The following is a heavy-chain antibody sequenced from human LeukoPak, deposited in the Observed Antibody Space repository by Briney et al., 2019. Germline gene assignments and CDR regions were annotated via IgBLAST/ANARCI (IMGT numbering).Heavy chain of an antibody. D-gene: IGHD1-26*01. CDR3: ARHSGSYAFDY. V-gene: IGHV1-18*01. J-gene: IGHJ4*02. Sequence: GASVTVSCMSSGYRFTSYGISWVRQAPGQGLEWMGWVSTYNDKKDYAQKFQGRVIMTTDTSTTTAYTELGSLRSDDTAVYYCARHSGSYAFDYWGQGTLVTVSS. CDR1: GYRFTSYG. CDR2: VSTYNDKK.